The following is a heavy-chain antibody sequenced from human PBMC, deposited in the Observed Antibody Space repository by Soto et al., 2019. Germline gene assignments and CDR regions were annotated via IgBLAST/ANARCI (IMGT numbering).Heavy chain of an antibody. V-gene: IGHV1-2*04. CDR3: ARALENYDFWSGPNLIDY. CDR1: GDTFTGYY. J-gene: IGHJ4*02. D-gene: IGHD3-3*01. CDR2: INPNSGGT. Sequence: ASVKVSCTASGDTFTGYYMHWVRQAPGQGLEWMGWINPNSGGTNYAQKFQGWVTMTRDTSISTAYMELSRLRSDDTAVYYCARALENYDFWSGPNLIDYWGQGTLVTVSS.